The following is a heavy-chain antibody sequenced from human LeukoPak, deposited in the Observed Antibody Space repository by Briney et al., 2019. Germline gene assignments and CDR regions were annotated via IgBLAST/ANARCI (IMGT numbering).Heavy chain of an antibody. Sequence: SETLSLTCTVSGGSISSYYWSWIRQPPGKGLEWIGFIYYSGSTNYNPSLKSRVTISVDTSKNQFSLKLSSVTAADTAVYYCARPGDWGYYFDSWGQGTLVTVSS. CDR1: GGSISSYY. J-gene: IGHJ4*02. D-gene: IGHD3/OR15-3a*01. CDR2: IYYSGST. V-gene: IGHV4-59*01. CDR3: ARPGDWGYYFDS.